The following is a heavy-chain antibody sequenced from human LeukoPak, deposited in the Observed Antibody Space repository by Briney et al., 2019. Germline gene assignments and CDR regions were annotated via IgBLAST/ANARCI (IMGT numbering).Heavy chain of an antibody. CDR1: GFTFSSYA. D-gene: IGHD2-21*02. J-gene: IGHJ3*02. Sequence: GGSLRLSCAASGFTFSSYAMSWVRQAPGKGLEWVSAISGSGGSTYYADSVKGRFTISRDNAKNSLYLQMNSLRDEDTAVYYCARDQLLAYCGGDCYPNAFDIWGQGTMVTVSS. V-gene: IGHV3-23*01. CDR3: ARDQLLAYCGGDCYPNAFDI. CDR2: ISGSGGST.